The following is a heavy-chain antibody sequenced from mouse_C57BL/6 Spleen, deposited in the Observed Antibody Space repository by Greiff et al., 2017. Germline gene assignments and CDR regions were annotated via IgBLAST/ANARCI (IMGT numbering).Heavy chain of an antibody. CDR3: ARWRDITTVVALYWYFDV. J-gene: IGHJ1*03. D-gene: IGHD1-1*01. CDR1: GYTFTSYW. V-gene: IGHV1-64*01. Sequence: QVQLQQPGAELVKPGASVKLSCKASGYTFTSYWMHWVKQRPGQGLEWIGMIHPNSGSTNYNEKFKSKATLTVDKSSSTAYMQLSSLTSEDSAVYYGARWRDITTVVALYWYFDVWGTGTTVTVSS. CDR2: IHPNSGST.